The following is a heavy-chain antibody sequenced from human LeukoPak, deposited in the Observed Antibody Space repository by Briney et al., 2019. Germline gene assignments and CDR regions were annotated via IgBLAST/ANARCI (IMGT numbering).Heavy chain of an antibody. CDR3: ARERDDGSGYYYGEGFDY. D-gene: IGHD3-22*01. CDR1: GYTFTGYY. CDR2: INPNSGGT. J-gene: IGHJ4*02. Sequence: GASVKVSCKASGYTFTGYYMHWVRQAPGQGLEWMGWINPNSGGTNYAQKFQGWVTMTRDTSISTAYMELSRLRSDDTAVYYCARERDDGSGYYYGEGFDYWGQETLVTVSS. V-gene: IGHV1-2*04.